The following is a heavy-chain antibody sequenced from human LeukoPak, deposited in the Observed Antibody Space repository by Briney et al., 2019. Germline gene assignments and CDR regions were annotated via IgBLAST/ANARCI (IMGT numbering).Heavy chain of an antibody. V-gene: IGHV3-7*01. Sequence: GGSLRLSCAASGFTVSSNYMSWVRQAPGKGLEWVANIKQDGSETYYVASVKGRFAISRDNAKNSLYLQMNSLRVEDTALYYCARPIYSSGWDQFQHWGQGTLVTVSS. CDR1: GFTVSSNY. CDR3: ARPIYSSGWDQFQH. D-gene: IGHD2-15*01. CDR2: IKQDGSET. J-gene: IGHJ1*01.